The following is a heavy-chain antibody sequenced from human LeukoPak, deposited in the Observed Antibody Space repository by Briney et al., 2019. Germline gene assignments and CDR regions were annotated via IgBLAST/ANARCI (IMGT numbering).Heavy chain of an antibody. CDR3: ARVWELSFDY. D-gene: IGHD1-26*01. J-gene: IGHJ4*02. CDR2: IYTGSST. Sequence: GGSLRLSCAASGLSVRSNYMSWVRQAPGKGLEWVSVIYTGSSTYYADSVKDRFTISRDNSKNTLYLQMNSLRAEDTAVYYCARVWELSFDYWGQGTLVTVSS. V-gene: IGHV3-53*01. CDR1: GLSVRSNY.